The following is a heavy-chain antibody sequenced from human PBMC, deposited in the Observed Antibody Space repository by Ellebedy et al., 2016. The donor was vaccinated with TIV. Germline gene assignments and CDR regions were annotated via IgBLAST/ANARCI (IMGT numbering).Heavy chain of an antibody. V-gene: IGHV3-30*03. CDR3: ASQARYSSSSWYYFDY. D-gene: IGHD6-19*01. CDR2: MSHDGRVI. CDR1: GFTFSSFG. J-gene: IGHJ4*02. Sequence: GESLKISCAASGFTFSSFGMHWVRQAPGKGLEWVAVMSHDGRVIYYTDSVQGRFTISRDNSKSTLYLQLNSLRVEDTAVYYCASQARYSSSSWYYFDYWGQGTLVTVSS.